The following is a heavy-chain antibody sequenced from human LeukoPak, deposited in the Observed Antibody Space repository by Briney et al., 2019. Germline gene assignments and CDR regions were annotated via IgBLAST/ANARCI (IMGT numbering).Heavy chain of an antibody. CDR3: AKELDTMFFDY. J-gene: IGHJ4*02. V-gene: IGHV3-43*01. CDR2: AGWAGGTT. Sequence: GGSLRLSCATSGFNFDRYTIHRVRQAPGKGLEWVSLAGWAGGTTFYSDSVRGRFTISRDSGRKSVYLQMNSLTTDDTAFYFCAKELDTMFFDYWGQGALVTVSS. CDR1: GFNFDRYT. D-gene: IGHD3-10*02.